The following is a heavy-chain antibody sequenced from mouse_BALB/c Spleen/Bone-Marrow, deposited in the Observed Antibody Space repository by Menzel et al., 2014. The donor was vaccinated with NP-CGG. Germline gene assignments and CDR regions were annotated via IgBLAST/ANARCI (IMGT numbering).Heavy chain of an antibody. CDR2: IYPGDGDT. CDR3: AFGNYDFDY. D-gene: IGHD2-1*01. J-gene: IGHJ2*01. V-gene: IGHV1-80*01. CDR1: GYAFSSYW. Sequence: QVQLQQPGAELVRPGSSVKISCKASGYAFSSYWMNWVKQRPGQGLEWIGQIYPGDGDTNYSGKFKGKATLTADESSSTAYMQLSSLTSEDSAVYICAFGNYDFDYWGQGTTLTVSS.